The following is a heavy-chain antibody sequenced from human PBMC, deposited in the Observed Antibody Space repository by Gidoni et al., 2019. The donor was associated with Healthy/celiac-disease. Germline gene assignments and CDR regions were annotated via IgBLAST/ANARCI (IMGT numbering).Heavy chain of an antibody. D-gene: IGHD5-12*01. V-gene: IGHV3-23*01. CDR1: GFTFSSYD. CDR2: ISGSGGST. Sequence: VQLLESGGGLVQPGGSLRRYCSASGFTFSSYDLSWVRQAAGKGLEWVSAISGSGGSTYYEDSVKGRFTISRDKSKNTLYLQMNSLRAEDTAVYYCAKVWYSGYDYPDYWGQGTLVTVSS. CDR3: AKVWYSGYDYPDY. J-gene: IGHJ4*02.